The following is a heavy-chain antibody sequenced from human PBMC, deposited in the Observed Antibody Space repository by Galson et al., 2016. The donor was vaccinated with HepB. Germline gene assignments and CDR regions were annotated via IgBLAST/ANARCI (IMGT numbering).Heavy chain of an antibody. Sequence: SLRLSCATSGFTFSSYWMTWVRQAPGKGLEWVANINQDGIENYYAGSVEGRFTISRDNAKKSLYLQVDSLRAEDTAVYYCARSGEPSWGQGTLVTVSS. D-gene: IGHD4-17*01. J-gene: IGHJ5*02. V-gene: IGHV3-7*01. CDR3: ARSGEPS. CDR1: GFTFSSYW. CDR2: INQDGIEN.